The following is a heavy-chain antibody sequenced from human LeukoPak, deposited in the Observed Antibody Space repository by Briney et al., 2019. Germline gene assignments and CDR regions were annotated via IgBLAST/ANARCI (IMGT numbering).Heavy chain of an antibody. J-gene: IGHJ4*02. D-gene: IGHD6-19*01. Sequence: PSETLSLTCAVYGGSFSGYYWSWIRQPPGKGLEWIGEINHSGSTNYNPSLKSRVTISVDTSKNQFSLKLSSVTAADTAVYYCARVELAVAGYDFDYWGQGTLVTVSS. CDR1: GGSFSGYY. V-gene: IGHV4-34*01. CDR2: INHSGST. CDR3: ARVELAVAGYDFDY.